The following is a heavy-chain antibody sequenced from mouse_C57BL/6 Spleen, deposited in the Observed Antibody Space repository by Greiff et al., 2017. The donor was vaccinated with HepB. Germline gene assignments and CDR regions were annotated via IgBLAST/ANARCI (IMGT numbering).Heavy chain of an antibody. CDR3: TTLYYYGSAPFAY. CDR1: GFNIKDDY. D-gene: IGHD1-1*01. CDR2: IDPENGDT. J-gene: IGHJ3*01. V-gene: IGHV14-4*01. Sequence: EVQVVESGAELVRPGASVKLSCTASGFNIKDDYMHWVKQRPEQGLEWIGWIDPENGDTEYASKFQGKATITADTSSNPAYLQLSSLTSEDTAVYYCTTLYYYGSAPFAYWGQGTLVTVSA.